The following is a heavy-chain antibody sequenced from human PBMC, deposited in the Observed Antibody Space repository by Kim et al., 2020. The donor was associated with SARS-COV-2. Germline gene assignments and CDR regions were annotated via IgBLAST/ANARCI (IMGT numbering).Heavy chain of an antibody. D-gene: IGHD2-21*01. CDR2: IGNQAHGGTT. V-gene: IGHV3-49*04. CDR1: GFSFGDYA. Sequence: GGSLRLSCTGSGFSFGDYAMAWVRQAPGKGLEWVSFIGNQAHGGTTEYAASVKGRFTISRDNSKSIAYLQMDSLKTKDTAVYYCYRWVVHSYSSIWGQGTTVTVSS. J-gene: IGHJ6*02. CDR3: YRWVVHSYSSI.